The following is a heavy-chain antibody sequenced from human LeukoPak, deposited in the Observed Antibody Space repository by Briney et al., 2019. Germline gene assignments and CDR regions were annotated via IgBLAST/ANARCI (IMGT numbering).Heavy chain of an antibody. CDR1: GDSVSSNSAA. J-gene: IGHJ4*02. Sequence: SQTLSLTCAISGDSVSSNSAAWNWIRQSPSRGLEWLGRTYYRSRWFNDYAVSMRTRMTVNPDTSKNQFSLQLYSVTPEDTAVYYCARDHGGPDSWGQGTVVTVSS. CDR2: TYYRSRWFN. CDR3: ARDHGGPDS. V-gene: IGHV6-1*01.